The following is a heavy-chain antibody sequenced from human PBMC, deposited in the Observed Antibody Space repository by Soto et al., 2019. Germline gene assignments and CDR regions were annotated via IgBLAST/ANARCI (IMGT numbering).Heavy chain of an antibody. J-gene: IGHJ5*02. D-gene: IGHD3-3*01. V-gene: IGHV4-31*03. Sequence: SETLSLTCTVSGGSISSGGYYWSWIRQHPGKGLEWIGYIYYSGSTYYNPSLKSRVTISVDTSKNQFSLKLSSVTAADTAVYYCARDSRFLEGPKGEWFDPWGRGTLVTVSS. CDR3: ARDSRFLEGPKGEWFDP. CDR1: GGSISSGGYY. CDR2: IYYSGST.